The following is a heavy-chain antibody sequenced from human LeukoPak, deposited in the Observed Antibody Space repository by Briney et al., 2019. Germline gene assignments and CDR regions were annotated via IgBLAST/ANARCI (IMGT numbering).Heavy chain of an antibody. CDR2: INHSGST. V-gene: IGHV4-34*01. J-gene: IGHJ4*02. Sequence: SETLSLTCAVYGGSFSGYYWSWIRQPPGKGLEWIGEINHSGSTNYNPSLKSRVTISVDTFKNQFSLKLSSVTAADTAVYYCARRVRRRDGFVFDYWGQGTLVTVSS. CDR3: ARRVRRRDGFVFDY. CDR1: GGSFSGYY. D-gene: IGHD5-24*01.